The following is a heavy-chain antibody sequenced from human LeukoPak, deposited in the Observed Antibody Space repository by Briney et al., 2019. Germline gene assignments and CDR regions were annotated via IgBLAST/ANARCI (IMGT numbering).Heavy chain of an antibody. Sequence: ASVKVSCKASGYTFTGYYIHWVRQAPGQGLEWMGWINPNSGGTNYAQKFQGRVTMTRDTSISTAYMELSRLRSDDTAVYYCARSSSSPAHGNWFDPWGQGTLVTASS. CDR3: ARSSSSPAHGNWFDP. CDR2: INPNSGGT. D-gene: IGHD6-13*01. CDR1: GYTFTGYY. V-gene: IGHV1-2*02. J-gene: IGHJ5*02.